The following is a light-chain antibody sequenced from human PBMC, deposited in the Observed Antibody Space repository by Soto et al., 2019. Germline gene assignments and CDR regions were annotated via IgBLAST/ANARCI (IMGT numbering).Light chain of an antibody. V-gene: IGKV3-11*01. J-gene: IGKJ5*01. Sequence: EIVLTQSPATLSLSPGESATLSCRATRSVSSYLAWYQQKPGQAPRLLIYDASSRPTDIPARFSGSGSGTDFTLTISSLEPEDFAVYYCQQRGEWPPGATFGQGTRLEI. CDR3: QQRGEWPPGAT. CDR2: DAS. CDR1: RSVSSY.